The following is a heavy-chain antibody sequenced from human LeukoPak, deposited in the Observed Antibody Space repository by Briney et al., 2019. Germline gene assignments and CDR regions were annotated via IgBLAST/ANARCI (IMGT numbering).Heavy chain of an antibody. CDR1: GGSISSSNYY. V-gene: IGHV4-39*01. Sequence: SETLSHTCTVSGGSISSSNYYWGWIRQPPGKGLEWIGSIYYSGSTYYNPSLKSRVTISVDTSKNQFSLKLSSVTAADTAVYYCARQSASDYYDSSDSFDYWGQGTLVTVPS. D-gene: IGHD3-22*01. CDR3: ARQSASDYYDSSDSFDY. CDR2: IYYSGST. J-gene: IGHJ4*02.